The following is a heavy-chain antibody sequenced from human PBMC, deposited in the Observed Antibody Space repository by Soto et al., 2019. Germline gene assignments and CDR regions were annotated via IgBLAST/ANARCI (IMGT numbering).Heavy chain of an antibody. CDR2: INHSGST. D-gene: IGHD3-3*01. CDR1: RGSFSGYY. V-gene: IGHV4-34*01. Sequence: SETLSLTCAVYRGSFSGYYWSWIRQPPGKGLEWIGEINHSGSTNYNPSLKSRVTISVDTSKNQFSLKLSSVTAADTAVYYCAGSSIFGVVHDAFDIWGQGTMVTVSS. CDR3: AGSSIFGVVHDAFDI. J-gene: IGHJ3*02.